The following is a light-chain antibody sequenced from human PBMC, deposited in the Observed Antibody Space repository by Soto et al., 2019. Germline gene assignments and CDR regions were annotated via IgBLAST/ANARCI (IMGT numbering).Light chain of an antibody. CDR1: SSDVGAYNY. CDR3: SSYTGSSTRYV. V-gene: IGLV2-14*01. CDR2: DVS. J-gene: IGLJ1*01. Sequence: QSALTQPASVSGSPGQSITISCTGTSSDVGAYNYVSWYQQHPGKAPKLMIYDVSNRPSGVSNRFSGSKSDNTASLTISGLWAEDEADYYCSSYTGSSTRYVFGTGTKVTVL.